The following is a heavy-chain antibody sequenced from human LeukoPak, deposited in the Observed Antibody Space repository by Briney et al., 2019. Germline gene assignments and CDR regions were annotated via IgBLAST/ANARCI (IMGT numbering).Heavy chain of an antibody. J-gene: IGHJ6*02. Sequence: GGSLRLSCAASGFTFSSYGMHWVRQAPGKGLEWVAVIWYDGSNKYYADSVKGRFTISRDNSKNTLYLQMNSLRAEDTAVYYCARESYSSSPNYYYYYGMDVWGQGTTVTVSS. CDR1: GFTFSSYG. V-gene: IGHV3-33*01. CDR2: IWYDGSNK. CDR3: ARESYSSSPNYYYYYGMDV. D-gene: IGHD6-6*01.